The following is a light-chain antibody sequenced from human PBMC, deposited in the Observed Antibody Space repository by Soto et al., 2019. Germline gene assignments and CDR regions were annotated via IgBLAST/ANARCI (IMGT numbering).Light chain of an antibody. J-gene: IGKJ4*01. V-gene: IGKV3-20*01. CDR3: QQYGNPLT. CDR2: GTS. Sequence: EIVLTQSPGTLSLSPGERVTLSCRASQSVYNNYLAWYQQRPGPAPRTLIYGTSSRATGIPDRFSGSGSGEVFTLSISGLEAEDSAEYYCQQYGNPLTFGGGTKVEIK. CDR1: QSVYNNY.